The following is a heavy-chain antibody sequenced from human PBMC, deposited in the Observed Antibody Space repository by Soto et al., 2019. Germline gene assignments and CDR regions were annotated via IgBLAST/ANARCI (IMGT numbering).Heavy chain of an antibody. CDR2: KSYDGSNK. V-gene: IGHV3-30-3*01. CDR1: GFTFSSYA. Sequence: GGSLRLSCAASGFTFSSYAMHWVRQAPGKGLEWVAVKSYDGSNKYYADSVKGRFTISRDNSKNTLYLQMNSLRAEDTAVYYCARSIAVAGISYWGQGTLVTVSS. CDR3: ARSIAVAGISY. J-gene: IGHJ4*02. D-gene: IGHD6-19*01.